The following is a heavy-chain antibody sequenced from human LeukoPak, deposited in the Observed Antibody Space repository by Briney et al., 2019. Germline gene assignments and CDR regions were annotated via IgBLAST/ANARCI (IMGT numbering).Heavy chain of an antibody. CDR1: GDSLNSGSYY. Sequence: SETLSLTCTVFGDSLNSGSYYWSWIRQHSERGLEWIGYISYRGTTFYNPSLKSRVSISGDTAKTQFSLNINSVTAADTAVYYCARMPRCAAVVTPYYFDSWGQGSLVTVSS. CDR3: ARMPRCAAVVTPYYFDS. J-gene: IGHJ4*02. CDR2: ISYRGTT. V-gene: IGHV4-31*03. D-gene: IGHD2-21*02.